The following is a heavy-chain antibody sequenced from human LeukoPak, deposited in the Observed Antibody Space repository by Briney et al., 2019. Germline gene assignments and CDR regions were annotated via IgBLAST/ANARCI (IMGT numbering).Heavy chain of an antibody. Sequence: PSETLSLTCSVSGASISGGTYYWGWIRQPPGKGLEWIGSIYYTGSTYDNPSLKSRVTIFVDTSKNQFSLKLSSVTAADTAVYYCARRGGSGRAFDYWGQGTLVTVSS. CDR2: IYYTGST. D-gene: IGHD1-26*01. V-gene: IGHV4-39*01. J-gene: IGHJ4*02. CDR3: ARRGGSGRAFDY. CDR1: GASISGGTYY.